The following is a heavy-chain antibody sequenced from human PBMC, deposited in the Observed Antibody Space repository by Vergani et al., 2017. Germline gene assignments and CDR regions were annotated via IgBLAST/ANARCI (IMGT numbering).Heavy chain of an antibody. CDR1: GGTFSSYA. D-gene: IGHD2-2*01. CDR3: ARDSPPDIVVVPAAPYYYYGMDV. V-gene: IGHV1-69*13. Sequence: QAQLVQSGAEVKKPGSSVKVSCKASGGTFSSYAISWVRQAPGQGLEWMGRIIPIFGTANYAQKFQGRVTITADESTSTAYMELSSLRSEDTAVYYCARDSPPDIVVVPAAPYYYYGMDVWGQGTTVTVSS. CDR2: IIPIFGTA. J-gene: IGHJ6*02.